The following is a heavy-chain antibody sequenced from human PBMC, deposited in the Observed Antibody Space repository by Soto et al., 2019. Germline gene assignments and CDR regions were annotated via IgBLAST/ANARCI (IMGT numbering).Heavy chain of an antibody. V-gene: IGHV4-31*03. J-gene: IGHJ5*02. CDR2: IYYSGST. CDR3: ARESPLTIFGVVTHSNWFDP. D-gene: IGHD3-3*01. Sequence: SETLSLTCTVSGGSISSGGYYWSWIRQHPGKGLEWIGYIYYSGSTYYNPSLKSRVTISVDTSKNQFSLKLSSVTAADTAVYYCARESPLTIFGVVTHSNWFDPWGQGTLVTVSS. CDR1: GGSISSGGYY.